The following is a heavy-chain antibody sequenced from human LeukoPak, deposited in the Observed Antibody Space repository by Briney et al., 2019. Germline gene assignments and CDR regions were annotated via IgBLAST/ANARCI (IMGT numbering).Heavy chain of an antibody. D-gene: IGHD2/OR15-2a*01. CDR1: GNYW. Sequence: GGSLRLSCAASGNYWMHWVRQVPGKGLVWVSHINSDGSWTSYADSVKGRFTISKDNAKNTVYLQINSLRAEDTAVYYCVSFYETYWGRGTLVTVSS. CDR3: VSFYETY. V-gene: IGHV3-74*01. J-gene: IGHJ4*02. CDR2: INSDGSWT.